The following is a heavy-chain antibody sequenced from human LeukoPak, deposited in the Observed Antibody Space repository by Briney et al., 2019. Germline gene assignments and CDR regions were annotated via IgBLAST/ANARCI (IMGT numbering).Heavy chain of an antibody. Sequence: GGSLRLSCAASGFTFNNYAMTWVRQAPGKGLQWVSTISGSGGNTYYADSVKGRFTISRDKSKNTLYLQMNSLRAEDTAVYYCARDFRDDILTGYYFYWGQGTLVTVSS. V-gene: IGHV3-23*01. CDR1: GFTFNNYA. CDR3: ARDFRDDILTGYYFY. J-gene: IGHJ4*02. D-gene: IGHD3-9*01. CDR2: ISGSGGNT.